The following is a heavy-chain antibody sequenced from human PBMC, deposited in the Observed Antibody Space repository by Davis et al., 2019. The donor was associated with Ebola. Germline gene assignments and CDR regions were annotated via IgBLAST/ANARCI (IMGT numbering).Heavy chain of an antibody. V-gene: IGHV3-74*01. Sequence: PGGSLRLSCAASGLTFSSDWMHWVRQVPGKGLVWVSRMNSDGSTTRYADSVKGRFTISRDNAKNTLYLQMNSLRAEDTAVYYCASRRGGPQNGWDILAGYPWGQGTLVTVSS. CDR2: MNSDGSTT. CDR1: GLTFSSDW. D-gene: IGHD3-9*01. J-gene: IGHJ4*02. CDR3: ASRRGGPQNGWDILAGYP.